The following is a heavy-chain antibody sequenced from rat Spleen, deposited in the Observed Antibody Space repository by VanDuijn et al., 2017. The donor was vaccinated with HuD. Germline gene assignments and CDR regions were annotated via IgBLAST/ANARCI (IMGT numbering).Heavy chain of an antibody. D-gene: IGHD1-9*01. CDR3: TRGYYGYNYGY. Sequence: EVQLVESDGGLVQPGRSLKLSCAASGFTFSDYYMAWVRQAPAKGLEWVATISSDGRRNYYRDSVKGRFTISRDNAKSSLYLQMDSLRSEDTATYYCTRGYYGYNYGYWGQGVMVTVSS. CDR2: ISSDGRRN. V-gene: IGHV5-29*01. CDR1: GFTFSDYY. J-gene: IGHJ2*01.